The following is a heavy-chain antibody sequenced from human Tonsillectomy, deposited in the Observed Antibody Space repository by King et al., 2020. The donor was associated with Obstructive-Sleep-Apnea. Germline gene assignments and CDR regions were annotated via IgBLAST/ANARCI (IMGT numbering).Heavy chain of an antibody. Sequence: VQLQESGPGLVKPSETLSLTCTVSGGSISTYYWSWIRQPPGKGLEWIGYVYYSGSTNYNPSLKSRVTMSVDTSNNQFSLKLSSVTAADTAVYYCAREWGSRDRFDSWGQGTLVTVSS. D-gene: IGHD6-13*01. J-gene: IGHJ4*02. V-gene: IGHV4-59*01. CDR1: GGSISTYY. CDR2: VYYSGST. CDR3: AREWGSRDRFDS.